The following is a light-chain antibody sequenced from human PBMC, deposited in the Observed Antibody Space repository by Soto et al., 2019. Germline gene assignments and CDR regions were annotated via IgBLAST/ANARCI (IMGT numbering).Light chain of an antibody. Sequence: EIVLTQSPGTLSLSPGERATLSCRASQSVSSNYLAWYQQQAGQAPRLLIYGVSSRATGIPDRFSGGGSGTDFTLTSRRREAEDFAVYYCQQYGDLPPWTFGQGTRVEIK. CDR3: QQYGDLPPWT. V-gene: IGKV3-20*01. CDR1: QSVSSNY. CDR2: GVS. J-gene: IGKJ1*01.